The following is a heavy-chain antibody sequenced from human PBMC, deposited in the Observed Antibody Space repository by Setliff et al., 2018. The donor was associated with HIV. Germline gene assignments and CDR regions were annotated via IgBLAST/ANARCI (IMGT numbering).Heavy chain of an antibody. J-gene: IGHJ3*02. D-gene: IGHD1-26*01. Sequence: SATLSLTCTVSGYSISSGYYWGWIRQPPGKGLEWIGSIYHSGITYYNSSLKSRVTISVDTSKNQFSLNLTSVTAADTAVYYCARLGYSGSLVGAFYIWVQGTMFTVSS. CDR2: IYHSGIT. CDR3: ARLGYSGSLVGAFYI. V-gene: IGHV4-38-2*02. CDR1: GYSISSGYY.